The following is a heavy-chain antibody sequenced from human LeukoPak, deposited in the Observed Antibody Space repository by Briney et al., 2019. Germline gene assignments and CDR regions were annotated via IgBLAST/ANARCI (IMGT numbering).Heavy chain of an antibody. V-gene: IGHV4-59*08. Sequence: SETLSLTCTVSGGSISSYYWSWIRQPPRKGLEWIGYIYYSGSTNYNPSLKSRVTISVDTSKNQFSLKLSSVTAADTAVYYCARQSGYCSGGSCYAYYMDVWGKGTTVTVSS. CDR1: GGSISSYY. D-gene: IGHD2-15*01. CDR2: IYYSGST. J-gene: IGHJ6*03. CDR3: ARQSGYCSGGSCYAYYMDV.